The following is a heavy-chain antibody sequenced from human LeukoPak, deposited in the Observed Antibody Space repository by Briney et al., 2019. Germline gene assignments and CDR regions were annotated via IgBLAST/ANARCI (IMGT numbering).Heavy chain of an antibody. CDR2: MNPKSGNT. V-gene: IGHV1-8*03. CDR1: GYTFTSYD. J-gene: IGHJ5*02. D-gene: IGHD3-3*01. Sequence: GASVKVSCKASGYTFTSYDINWVRQATGQGLEWMGWMNPKSGNTGYAQKFQGRVTITRNTSISTAYMELSSLRSEDTAVYYCARGRLVTIFGVVIRDWFDPWGQGTLVTVSS. CDR3: ARGRLVTIFGVVIRDWFDP.